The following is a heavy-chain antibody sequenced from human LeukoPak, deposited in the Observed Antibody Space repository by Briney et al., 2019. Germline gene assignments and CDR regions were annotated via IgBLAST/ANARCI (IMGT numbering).Heavy chain of an antibody. CDR1: GGTFSSYA. CDR2: ISAYNGNT. D-gene: IGHD6-19*01. Sequence: GASVKVSCKASGGTFSSYAISWVRQAPGQGLEWMGWISAYNGNTNYAQKLQGRVTMTTDTSTSTAYMELRSLRSDDTAVYYCARDSGGWLDYWGQGTLVTVSS. J-gene: IGHJ4*02. V-gene: IGHV1-18*01. CDR3: ARDSGGWLDY.